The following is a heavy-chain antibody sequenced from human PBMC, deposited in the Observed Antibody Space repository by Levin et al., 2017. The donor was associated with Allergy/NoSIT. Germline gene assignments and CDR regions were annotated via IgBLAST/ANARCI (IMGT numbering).Heavy chain of an antibody. Sequence: AGGSLRLSCAASGLTFSSYGMHWVRQAPGKGLEWVAVISYDGSNKYYADSVKGRFTISRDNSKNTLYLQMNSLRAEDTAVYYCVKGEAGGDVWGQGTTVTVSS. D-gene: IGHD6-19*01. V-gene: IGHV3-30*18. CDR3: VKGEAGGDV. CDR2: ISYDGSNK. J-gene: IGHJ6*02. CDR1: GLTFSSYG.